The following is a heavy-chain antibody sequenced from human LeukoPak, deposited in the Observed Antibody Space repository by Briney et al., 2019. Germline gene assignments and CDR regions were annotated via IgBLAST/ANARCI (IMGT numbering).Heavy chain of an antibody. CDR2: IYYSGST. CDR3: ASSVDTAMVSYFDS. Sequence: PSETLSLTCTVSGGSVSSGDYYWSWVRQPPGKGLEWLGYIYYSGSTYSNPSLKSRVTISLDTSKNQFSLKLSSVTAADTAVYYCASSVDTAMVSYFDSWGQGTLVTVSS. J-gene: IGHJ4*02. CDR1: GGSVSSGDYY. D-gene: IGHD5-18*01. V-gene: IGHV4-30-4*08.